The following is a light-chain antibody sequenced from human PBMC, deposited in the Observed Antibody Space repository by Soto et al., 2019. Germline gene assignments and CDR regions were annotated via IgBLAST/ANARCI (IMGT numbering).Light chain of an antibody. J-gene: IGLJ2*01. Sequence: QSVLTKPPLVSGILGQRVTISWFGRIYNIGINTLTCYQQLPGTSPKLLIYSNDRRPSGSPDRFSGTKSGTSASLAISGLQPDFEAGYYCAVWNDSLNGVVFGEGTQLTVL. CDR3: AVWNDSLNGVV. CDR2: SND. V-gene: IGLV1-44*01. CDR1: IYNIGINT.